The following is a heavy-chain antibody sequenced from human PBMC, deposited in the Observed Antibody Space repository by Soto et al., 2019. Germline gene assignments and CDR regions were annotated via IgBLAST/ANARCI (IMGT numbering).Heavy chain of an antibody. CDR3: AHFSVTTTLDY. CDR2: IYWDDER. J-gene: IGHJ4*02. V-gene: IGHV2-5*02. Sequence: QMTLKESGPTLVKPTQTLTLTCTFSGFSLSTSGVGVGWIRQPPGKALEWLALIYWDDERPYNPSLKNRLTITKDISKNQVVLTVTNMDPVDTATYYCAHFSVTTTLDYWGQGTLVTVSS. D-gene: IGHD4-4*01. CDR1: GFSLSTSGVG.